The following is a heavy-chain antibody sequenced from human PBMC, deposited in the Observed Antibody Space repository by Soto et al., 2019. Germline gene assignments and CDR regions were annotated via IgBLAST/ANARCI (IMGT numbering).Heavy chain of an antibody. CDR2: IIPIFGTA. V-gene: IGHV1-69*01. CDR3: ATSRGRVVVPAFYYYGMDV. CDR1: GGTFSSYA. Sequence: VSCKASGGTFSSYAISWVRQAPGQGLEWKGGIIPIFGTANYAQKFQGRVTITADESTSTAYMELSSLRSEDTAVYYCATSRGRVVVPAFYYYGMDVWGQGTTVTVSS. D-gene: IGHD2-2*01. J-gene: IGHJ6*02.